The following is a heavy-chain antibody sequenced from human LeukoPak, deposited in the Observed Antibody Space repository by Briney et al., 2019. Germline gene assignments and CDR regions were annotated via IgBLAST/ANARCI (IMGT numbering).Heavy chain of an antibody. Sequence: SETLSLTCTVSGGSISSYYWSWVRQPAGKGLEWIGRIYASGRTDSNPSLKSRVTISADTSKNQFFLKLNSVTAADTAVYYCAKAPSRPFYYMDVWGQGTTVTVSS. V-gene: IGHV4-4*07. J-gene: IGHJ6*03. CDR3: AKAPSRPFYYMDV. D-gene: IGHD6-13*01. CDR1: GGSISSYY. CDR2: IYASGRT.